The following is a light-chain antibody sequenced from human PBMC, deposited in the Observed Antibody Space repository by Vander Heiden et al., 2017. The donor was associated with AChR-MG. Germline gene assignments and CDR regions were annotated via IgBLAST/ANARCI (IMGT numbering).Light chain of an antibody. Sequence: IVMAQSSATLSVSPGDRATLSCRASQSVSTDLAWYRQKPGHAPRLLIYDSAARATGVPARVSGSGSGTEFTLTISSLQSEYFAVYYCQQYKNWPPLTFGGGTKVEIK. CDR2: DSA. V-gene: IGKV3-15*01. J-gene: IGKJ4*01. CDR3: QQYKNWPPLT. CDR1: QSVSTD.